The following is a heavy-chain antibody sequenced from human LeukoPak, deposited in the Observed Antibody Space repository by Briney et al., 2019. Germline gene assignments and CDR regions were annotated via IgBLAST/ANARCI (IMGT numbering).Heavy chain of an antibody. CDR3: ARDPGYGGRWVLAWFDP. D-gene: IGHD5-12*01. V-gene: IGHV1-18*01. Sequence: ASVKVSCKASGYTFTSYGISWVRQAPGQGLEWMGWISAYNGNTNYAQKLQGRVTMTTDTPTSTAYMELRSLRSDDTAVYYCARDPGYGGRWVLAWFDPWGQGTLVTVSS. J-gene: IGHJ5*02. CDR1: GYTFTSYG. CDR2: ISAYNGNT.